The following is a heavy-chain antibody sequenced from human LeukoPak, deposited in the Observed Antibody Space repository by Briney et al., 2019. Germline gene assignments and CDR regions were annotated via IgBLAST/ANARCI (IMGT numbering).Heavy chain of an antibody. J-gene: IGHJ4*02. CDR3: AKDYNGYDSY. CDR1: GFTFSTYA. V-gene: IGHV3-23*01. CDR2: ICASDGST. Sequence: GVSLRLSCAASGFTFSTYAMNWVRQAPGKGLEWVSTICASDGSTFYADSVQGRFTLSRDNPKNTLYLQMNSLRAEDTALYYCAKDYNGYDSYWGQGTLVTVSS. D-gene: IGHD5-12*01.